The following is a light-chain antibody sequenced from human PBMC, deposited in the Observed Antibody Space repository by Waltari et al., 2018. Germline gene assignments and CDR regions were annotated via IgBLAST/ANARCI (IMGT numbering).Light chain of an antibody. Sequence: DIQMTQSPSSLSASVGDRVTITCRASQGISNSLAWYQQKPGKAPKLLLYATSRLESGVPSRFSGSGSGTDYTLTINSLQPEELATYYCHQYYTTPYTFGQGTKLEIK. V-gene: IGKV1-NL1*01. CDR1: QGISNS. CDR3: HQYYTTPYT. J-gene: IGKJ2*01. CDR2: ATS.